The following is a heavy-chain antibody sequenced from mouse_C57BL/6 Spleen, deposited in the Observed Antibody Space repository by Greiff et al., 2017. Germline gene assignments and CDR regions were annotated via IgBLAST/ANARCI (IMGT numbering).Heavy chain of an antibody. Sequence: EVKLVESGEGLVKPGGSLKLSCAASGFTFSSYAMSWVRQTPEKRLEWVAYISSGGDYIYYADTVKGRFTISRDNARNTLYLQMSSLKSEDTAMYYCTRDHDGYYPFAYWGQGTLVTVSA. D-gene: IGHD2-3*01. CDR2: ISSGGDYI. V-gene: IGHV5-9-1*02. CDR3: TRDHDGYYPFAY. J-gene: IGHJ3*01. CDR1: GFTFSSYA.